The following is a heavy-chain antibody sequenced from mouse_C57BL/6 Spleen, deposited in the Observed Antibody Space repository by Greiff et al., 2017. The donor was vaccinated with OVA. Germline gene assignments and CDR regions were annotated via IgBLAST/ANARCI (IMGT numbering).Heavy chain of an antibody. V-gene: IGHV5-4*01. Sequence: EVKVVESGGGLVKPGGSLKLSCAASGFTFSSYAMSWVRQTPEKRLEWVATISDGGSYTYYPDNVKGRFTISRDNAKNNLYLQMSHLKSEDTAMYYCAREGDYGTFDYWGQGTTLTVSS. CDR1: GFTFSSYA. CDR3: AREGDYGTFDY. J-gene: IGHJ2*01. D-gene: IGHD1-1*01. CDR2: ISDGGSYT.